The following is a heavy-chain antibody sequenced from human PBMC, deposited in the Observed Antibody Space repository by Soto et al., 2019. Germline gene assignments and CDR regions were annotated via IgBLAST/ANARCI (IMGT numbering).Heavy chain of an antibody. CDR3: ARATGTLRSRDCDY. J-gene: IGHJ4*02. CDR2: IYHTGST. V-gene: IGHV4-31*03. Sequence: SETLSLTCSVSGGSISTVDHYWTWIRQPPGKGLEWIGSIYHTGSTYYSKSLRSRLTMSVDTSKSQFSLRLSSVTAADTAVYYCARATGTLRSRDCDYWGQGSLVTVSS. CDR1: GGSISTVDHY. D-gene: IGHD1-1*01.